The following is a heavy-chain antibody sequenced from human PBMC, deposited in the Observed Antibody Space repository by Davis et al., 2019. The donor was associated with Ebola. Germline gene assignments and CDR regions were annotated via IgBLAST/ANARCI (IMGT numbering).Heavy chain of an antibody. D-gene: IGHD1-26*01. CDR3: AREETYSGTYYIDY. CDR1: GGSISSSSYY. CDR2: IYYSGST. J-gene: IGHJ4*02. V-gene: IGHV4-61*01. Sequence: SETLSLTCTVSGGSISSSSYYWNWIRQPPGKGLEWIGYIYYSGSTNYNPSLKSRVTISVDMSKNQFSLKLSSVTAADTAVYYCAREETYSGTYYIDYWGQGTLVTVSS.